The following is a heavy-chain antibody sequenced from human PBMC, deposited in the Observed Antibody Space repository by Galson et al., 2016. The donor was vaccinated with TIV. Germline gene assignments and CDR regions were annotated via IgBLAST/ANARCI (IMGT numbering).Heavy chain of an antibody. CDR1: GFTFNIYN. CDR2: ISSSSSSI. CDR3: ARDYSPLALNYYYFYYMDV. V-gene: IGHV3-21*01. J-gene: IGHJ6*03. D-gene: IGHD4-11*01. Sequence: SLRLSCAGSGFTFNIYNMNWVHQAPGKGLEWVSSISSSSSSIVYADSVKGRFTISRDNAKNSLYLEMNSLGDEDTAVYYCARDYSPLALNYYYFYYMDVWGKGTTVTVSS.